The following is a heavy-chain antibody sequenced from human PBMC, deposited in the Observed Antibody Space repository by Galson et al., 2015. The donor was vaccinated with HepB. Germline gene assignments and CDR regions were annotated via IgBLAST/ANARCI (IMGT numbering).Heavy chain of an antibody. V-gene: IGHV3-66*01. J-gene: IGHJ4*02. CDR2: IYSGGST. D-gene: IGHD3-10*01. Sequence: SLRLSCAASGFTVSSNYMSWVRQAPGKGLEWVSVIYSGGSTYYADSVKGRFTISRDNSKNTLYLQMNSLRAEDTAVYYCARVKYYGSGGFDYWGQGTLVTVSS. CDR3: ARVKYYGSGGFDY. CDR1: GFTVSSNY.